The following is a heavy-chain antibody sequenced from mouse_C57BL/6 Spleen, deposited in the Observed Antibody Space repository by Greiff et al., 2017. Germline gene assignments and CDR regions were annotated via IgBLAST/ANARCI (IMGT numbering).Heavy chain of an antibody. CDR2: ISDGGSYT. V-gene: IGHV5-4*01. J-gene: IGHJ1*03. D-gene: IGHD2-3*01. CDR3: ARDDDGYSWYFDV. CDR1: GFTFSSYA. Sequence: EVHLVESGGGLVKPGGSLKLSCAASGFTFSSYALSWVRQTPEKRLEWVATISDGGSYTYYPANVKGRFTISRDNAKNNLYLQMSHLKSEDTAMYYCARDDDGYSWYFDVWGTGTTVTVSS.